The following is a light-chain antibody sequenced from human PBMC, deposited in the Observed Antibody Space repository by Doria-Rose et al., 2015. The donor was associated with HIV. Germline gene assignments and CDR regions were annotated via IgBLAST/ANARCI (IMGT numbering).Light chain of an antibody. CDR1: SSNIGDNF. CDR3: GTWDTSLTSVL. Sequence: QPVLTQPPSVSAAPGQKVAISCSGGSSNIGDNFVSWYQLVPVTVPKLLIYDNNQRPAGTRYRFSGSKSGTSATLGITRLQTGDEADYYCGTWDTSLTSVLFGGGTKLTVL. CDR2: DNN. J-gene: IGLJ2*01. V-gene: IGLV1-51*01.